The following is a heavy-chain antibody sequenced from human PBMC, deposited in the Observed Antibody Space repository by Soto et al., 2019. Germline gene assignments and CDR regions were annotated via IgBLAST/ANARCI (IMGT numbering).Heavy chain of an antibody. CDR3: AKDFFRLNGVYDPFDI. V-gene: IGHV3-23*01. J-gene: IGHJ3*02. Sequence: GGSLRLSCAASGVTFSEYAMTWVRQAPGKGLEWVSVIGGAGSNIYYADSVEGRFTVSRDDSKNTLYLRMDSLRVEDTAVYYCAKDFFRLNGVYDPFDIWCTGTMVTVSS. D-gene: IGHD2-8*01. CDR2: IGGAGSNI. CDR1: GVTFSEYA.